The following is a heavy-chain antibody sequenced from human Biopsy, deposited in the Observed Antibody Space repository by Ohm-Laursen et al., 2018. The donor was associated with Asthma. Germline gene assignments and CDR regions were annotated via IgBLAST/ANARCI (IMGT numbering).Heavy chain of an antibody. CDR1: GFTFSHYG. V-gene: IGHV3-30*18. Sequence: SLRLSCSASGFTFSHYGMHWVRQAPGKGLDWVAVILFDGSNKNYTDSVKGRFTISRDNSRNTLHLEMNSLRAEDTAVYFCAKEVFPGWELRRGPDSWGQGTLVTVSS. CDR2: ILFDGSNK. D-gene: IGHD1-26*01. J-gene: IGHJ4*02. CDR3: AKEVFPGWELRRGPDS.